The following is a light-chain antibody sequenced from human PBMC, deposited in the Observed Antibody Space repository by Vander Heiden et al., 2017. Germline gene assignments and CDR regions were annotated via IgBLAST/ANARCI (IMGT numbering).Light chain of an antibody. CDR2: DAS. CDR3: QQRRSWPLT. V-gene: IGKV3-11*01. J-gene: IGKJ4*01. Sequence: EIVLTQSPGTLSLSPGERATLSCRASQSVSSSLVWYQQKPGQAPRLLIYDASNSATGIPAKFSGSGSGTDFTLTISSLEPEDFAVYYCQQRRSWPLTFGGGTKVDIK. CDR1: QSVSSS.